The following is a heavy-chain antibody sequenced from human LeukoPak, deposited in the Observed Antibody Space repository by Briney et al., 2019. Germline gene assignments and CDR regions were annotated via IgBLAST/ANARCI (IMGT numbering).Heavy chain of an antibody. D-gene: IGHD6-19*01. Sequence: PGGSLRLSCAASGFTFSNAWMSWVRQAPGKGREWGGRIKSKTDGGTTDYAAPVKGRFNISRDDSKNTLYLQMNSLKTEDTAVYYCTTSRGQWLMIYWGQGTLVTVSS. J-gene: IGHJ4*02. CDR2: IKSKTDGGTT. CDR1: GFTFSNAW. CDR3: TTSRGQWLMIY. V-gene: IGHV3-15*01.